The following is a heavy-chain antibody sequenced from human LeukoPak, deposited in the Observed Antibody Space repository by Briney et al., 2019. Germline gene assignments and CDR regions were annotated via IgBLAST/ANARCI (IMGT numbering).Heavy chain of an antibody. J-gene: IGHJ4*02. CDR1: GGSISSSSYY. CDR3: ARDSYSNYGIDY. D-gene: IGHD4-11*01. CDR2: IYYSGST. Sequence: PSETLSLTCTVSGGSISSSSYYWGWIRQPPGKGLEWIGSIYYSGSTYYNPSLKSRVTISVDTSKNQFSLKLSSVTAADTAVYYCARDSYSNYGIDYWGQGTLVTVSS. V-gene: IGHV4-39*07.